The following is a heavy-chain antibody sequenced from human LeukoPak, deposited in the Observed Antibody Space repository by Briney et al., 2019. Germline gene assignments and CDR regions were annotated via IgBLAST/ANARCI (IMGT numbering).Heavy chain of an antibody. D-gene: IGHD3-10*01. CDR3: AKNMVRGVIMSSSFDY. Sequence: SETLSLTCTVSGYSISSGYDWGWIRQAPGKRLEWLGSISQSGSTYDNPSLKSRVTLSVDTSMNQVSLKLSSVTAADTAVYYCAKNMVRGVIMSSSFDYWGQGTLVTVSS. CDR1: GYSISSGYD. J-gene: IGHJ4*02. V-gene: IGHV4-38-2*02. CDR2: ISQSGST.